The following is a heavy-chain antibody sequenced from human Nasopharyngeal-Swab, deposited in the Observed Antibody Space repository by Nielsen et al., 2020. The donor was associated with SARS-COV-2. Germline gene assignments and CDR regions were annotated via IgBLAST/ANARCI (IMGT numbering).Heavy chain of an antibody. J-gene: IGHJ4*02. D-gene: IGHD6-6*01. CDR3: AGEGRDSSSYYFDY. V-gene: IGHV3-21*05. CDR2: ISSSSSYI. Sequence: GESLKISCAASGFTFSSYEMNWVRQAPGKGLEWVSYISSSSSYIYYADSVKGRFTISRDNAKNSLYLQMNSLRAEDTAVYYCAGEGRDSSSYYFDYWGQGTLVTVSS. CDR1: GFTFSSYE.